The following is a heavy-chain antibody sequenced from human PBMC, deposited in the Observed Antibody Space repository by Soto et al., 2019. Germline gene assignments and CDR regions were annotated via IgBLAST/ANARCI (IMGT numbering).Heavy chain of an antibody. CDR3: VRGNSHIIETPFGL. CDR1: GCSFSNFE. V-gene: IGHV3-48*03. D-gene: IGHD4-4*01. Sequence: GGSLRRSCVASGCSFSNFEMNWVRQVPGKGLEWLSYISFRGTTTYYAGSVRGRFTISRDNAKNSVFLQMDSLRVEDTAIYYCVRGNSHIIETPFGLWRQGTLVTVSS. CDR2: ISFRGTTT. J-gene: IGHJ4*02.